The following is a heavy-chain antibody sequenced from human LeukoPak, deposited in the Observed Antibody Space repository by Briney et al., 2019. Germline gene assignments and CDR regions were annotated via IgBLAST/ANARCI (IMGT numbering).Heavy chain of an antibody. V-gene: IGHV1-2*02. D-gene: IGHD3-16*01. Sequence: ASAKVSCKASGYTFTGYYMHWVRQAPAQGLEWMGWINPNSGGTNYAQKFQGSVTMTRDTSISTGYMEVSRLRSDDTALYYCARGGSYGPVDYWGQGTLVTVSS. J-gene: IGHJ4*02. CDR3: ARGGSYGPVDY. CDR1: GYTFTGYY. CDR2: INPNSGGT.